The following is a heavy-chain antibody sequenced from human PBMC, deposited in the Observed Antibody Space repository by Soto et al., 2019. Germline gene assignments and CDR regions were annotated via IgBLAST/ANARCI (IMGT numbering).Heavy chain of an antibody. CDR1: GGSISSRGFY. J-gene: IGHJ4*02. Sequence: QVQLQESGPGLVKPSQTLSLTCTVSGGSISSRGFYWTWIRQHPGKGLEWIGYIYYSGSTYYNPSLKSRVTISPATSKTQFSLKLDSVTAADTAVYYCARAYSSWYWDYWGQGTLVTVSS. D-gene: IGHD6-13*01. V-gene: IGHV4-31*03. CDR3: ARAYSSWYWDY. CDR2: IYYSGST.